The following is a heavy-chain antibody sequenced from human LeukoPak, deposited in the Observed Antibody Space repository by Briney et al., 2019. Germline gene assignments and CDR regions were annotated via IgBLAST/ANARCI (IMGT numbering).Heavy chain of an antibody. Sequence: PSQTLSLTCAVSGGSISSGGYSWSWIRQPPGKGLEWIGYIYYSGSTNYNPSLKSRVTISVDTSKNQFSLKLSSVTAADTAVYYCASAVWRHYGMDVWGQGTTVTVSS. J-gene: IGHJ6*02. CDR3: ASAVWRHYGMDV. D-gene: IGHD3-16*01. CDR1: GGSISSGGYS. CDR2: IYYSGST. V-gene: IGHV4-61*08.